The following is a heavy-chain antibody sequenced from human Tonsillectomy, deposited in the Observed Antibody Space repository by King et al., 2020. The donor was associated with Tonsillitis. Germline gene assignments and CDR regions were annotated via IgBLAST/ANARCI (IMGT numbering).Heavy chain of an antibody. CDR2: IYYSGST. CDR3: ARHGQLVDDAFDI. Sequence: QLQESGPGLVKPSETLSLTCTVSGGSISSSSYYWGWIRQPPGKGLEWIGSIYYSGSTCYNPSLKSRVTISVDTSKNQFSLKLSSVTAADTAVYYCARHGQLVDDAFDIWGQGTMVTVSS. D-gene: IGHD6-13*01. CDR1: GGSISSSSYY. J-gene: IGHJ3*02. V-gene: IGHV4-39*07.